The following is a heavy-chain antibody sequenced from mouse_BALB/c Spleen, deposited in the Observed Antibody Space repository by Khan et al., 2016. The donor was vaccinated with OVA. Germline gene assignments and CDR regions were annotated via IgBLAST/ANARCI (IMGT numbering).Heavy chain of an antibody. CDR3: ARGRCEPRFAY. CDR1: GYTFTDFV. D-gene: IGHD6-1*01. V-gene: IGHV1S137*01. J-gene: IGHJ3*01. CDR2: ISTYYGDA. Sequence: QVQLKESGAELVRPGVSVKISCKGSGYTFTDFVMHWVKQSHAKSLEWIGVISTYYGDANYNQKFNGKATMTVDTSSSTAYMELARLTSEDSAIYYCARGRCEPRFAYWGQGTLVTVSA.